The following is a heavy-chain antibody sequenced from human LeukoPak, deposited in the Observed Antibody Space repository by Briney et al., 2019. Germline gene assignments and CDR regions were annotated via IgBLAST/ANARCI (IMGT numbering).Heavy chain of an antibody. D-gene: IGHD6-13*01. V-gene: IGHV1-18*01. CDR3: ARDRHLYSGSWRVDY. Sequence: GASVKVSCKASGYTFTSYGISWVRQAPGQGLEWMGWISAYNGNTNYAQKLQGRVTMTTDTSTSTAYMELRSLRSDDTAVYYCARDRHLYSGSWRVDYWGQGTLVTVSS. CDR1: GYTFTSYG. CDR2: ISAYNGNT. J-gene: IGHJ4*02.